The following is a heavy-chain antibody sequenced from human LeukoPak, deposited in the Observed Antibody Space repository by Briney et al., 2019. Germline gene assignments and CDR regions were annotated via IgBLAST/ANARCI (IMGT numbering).Heavy chain of an antibody. D-gene: IGHD3-3*01. CDR3: ARWASQRITIFGVVIAPYYYYGMDV. V-gene: IGHV1-69*01. CDR1: GGTFSSYA. CDR2: IIPIFGTA. Sequence: EASVKVSCKASGGTFSSYAISWVRQAPGQGLEWMGGIIPIFGTANYAQKFQGRVTITADESTSTAYVELSSLRSEDTAVYYCARWASQRITIFGVVIAPYYYYGMDVWGQGTTVTVSS. J-gene: IGHJ6*02.